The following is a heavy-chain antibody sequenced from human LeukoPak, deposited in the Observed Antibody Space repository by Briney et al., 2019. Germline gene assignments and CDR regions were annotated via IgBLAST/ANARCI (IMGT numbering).Heavy chain of an antibody. CDR2: IYPGDSDT. Sequence: GESLKISCKGSGYSFTSYWIGWVRQMPGQGLEWMGIIYPGDSDTRYSPSFQDQVTISADKSISTAYLRWSSLKASDTAMYYCARPRVVDTAMGGFDYWGQGTLVTVSS. CDR3: ARPRVVDTAMGGFDY. CDR1: GYSFTSYW. V-gene: IGHV5-51*01. J-gene: IGHJ4*02. D-gene: IGHD5-18*01.